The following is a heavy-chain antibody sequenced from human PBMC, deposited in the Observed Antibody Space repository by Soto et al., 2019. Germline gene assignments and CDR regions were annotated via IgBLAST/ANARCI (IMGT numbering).Heavy chain of an antibody. CDR3: ARTRGRITIFGVVTPNWFDP. D-gene: IGHD3-3*01. V-gene: IGHV5-51*01. Sequence: GESLKISCKGSGYSFTSYWIGWVRQMPGKGLEWMGIIYPGDSDTRYSPSFQGQVTISADKSISTAYLQWSSLKASDTAMYYCARTRGRITIFGVVTPNWFDPWGQGTLVTAS. CDR1: GYSFTSYW. J-gene: IGHJ5*02. CDR2: IYPGDSDT.